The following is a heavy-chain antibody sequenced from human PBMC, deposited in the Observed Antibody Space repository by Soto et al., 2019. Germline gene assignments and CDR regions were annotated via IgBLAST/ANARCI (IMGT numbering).Heavy chain of an antibody. CDR1: NGSISSRSSY. J-gene: IGHJ4*02. D-gene: IGHD1-20*01. CDR2: IYYIGNT. CDR3: ARRDNYLSS. V-gene: IGHV4-39*01. Sequence: PSETLSLTCIVSNGSISSRSSYWGWIRQTPGKGLEWIGSIYYIGNTYYNPSLKSRVTISIDTSKTQFSLKMNSVTAADTAVYYCARRDNYLSSWGQGTLVTVSS.